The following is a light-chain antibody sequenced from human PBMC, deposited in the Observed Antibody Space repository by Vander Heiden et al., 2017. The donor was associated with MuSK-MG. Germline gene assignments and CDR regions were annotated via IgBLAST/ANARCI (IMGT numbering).Light chain of an antibody. CDR2: AAS. Sequence: DIQITPSPSSLSASVGERVTITCRASQSISSYLNWYQQKPGKAPKLLIYAASSLQSGVPSRFSGSGSGTDFTLTISSLQPEDFATYYCQQSYSTPITFGEGTRLEIK. J-gene: IGKJ5*01. CDR1: QSISSY. V-gene: IGKV1-39*01. CDR3: QQSYSTPIT.